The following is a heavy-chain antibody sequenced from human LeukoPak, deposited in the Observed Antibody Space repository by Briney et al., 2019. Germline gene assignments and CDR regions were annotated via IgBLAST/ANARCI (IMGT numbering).Heavy chain of an antibody. CDR1: GYTLTELS. D-gene: IGHD2/OR15-2a*01. V-gene: IGHV1-24*01. CDR3: ATKYYGQYYYYYYMDV. Sequence: ASVKVSCKVSGYTLTELSMHWVRQAPGKGLEWMGGFDPEDGETIYAQKFQGRVTMTEDTSTDTAYMELSSLRSEDTAVYYCATKYYGQYYYYYYMDVWGEGTTVTVSS. CDR2: FDPEDGET. J-gene: IGHJ6*03.